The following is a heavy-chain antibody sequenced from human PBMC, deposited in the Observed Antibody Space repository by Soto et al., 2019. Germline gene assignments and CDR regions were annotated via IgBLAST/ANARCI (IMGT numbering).Heavy chain of an antibody. J-gene: IGHJ4*02. Sequence: GGSLRLSCEAYGFTFSGYWMSWVRQAPGKGLGWVADIKHDGSVQYYVDSVKGRFTISRDNAKKLLFLQMNGLRAEDTALYYCARATYSNAWYRFDLWGQGTLVTVSS. CDR1: GFTFSGYW. CDR2: IKHDGSVQ. D-gene: IGHD4-4*01. CDR3: ARATYSNAWYRFDL. V-gene: IGHV3-7*03.